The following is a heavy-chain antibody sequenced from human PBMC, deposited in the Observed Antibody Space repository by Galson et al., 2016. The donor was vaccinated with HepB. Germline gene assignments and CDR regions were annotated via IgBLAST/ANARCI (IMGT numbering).Heavy chain of an antibody. CDR1: GFTFSDYL. V-gene: IGHV3-7*03. CDR2: IDKHGSEK. Sequence: SLRLSCAASGFTFSDYLMTWVRQAPGKGLEWVANIDKHGSEKYYVDSVKGRFTISRDNTRKSLYLHMDSLRAEDTAVYYCARGMSDITTFRVLITSLGHWGQGTLVTVSS. D-gene: IGHD3-3*01. J-gene: IGHJ4*02. CDR3: ARGMSDITTFRVLITSLGH.